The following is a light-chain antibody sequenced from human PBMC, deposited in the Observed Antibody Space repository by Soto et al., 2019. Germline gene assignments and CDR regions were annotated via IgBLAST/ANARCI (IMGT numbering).Light chain of an antibody. Sequence: YVLTQPPSVSGAPGQRVTISCTGSSSNIGAVYDVHWYQQLPGTAPKLLIYGNSNRPSGVPDRFSGSKSGTSASLAITGLQAEDEADYYCQVYDASLSGWVFDGGTKLTVL. V-gene: IGLV1-40*01. CDR1: SSNIGAVYD. CDR3: QVYDASLSGWV. J-gene: IGLJ3*02. CDR2: GNS.